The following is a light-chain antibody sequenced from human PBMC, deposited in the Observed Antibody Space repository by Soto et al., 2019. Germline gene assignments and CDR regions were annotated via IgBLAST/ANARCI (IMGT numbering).Light chain of an antibody. CDR1: QSISSW. Sequence: DIQMTQSPSTLSASVGDRVTITCRASQSISSWLTWYQQKAGQAPKLLIYKASIVESGVPSRFSGSRSGTEFTLNISSLQPDDSATYYCQQYSYFATFGQGTRVEVK. CDR2: KAS. J-gene: IGKJ1*01. CDR3: QQYSYFAT. V-gene: IGKV1-5*03.